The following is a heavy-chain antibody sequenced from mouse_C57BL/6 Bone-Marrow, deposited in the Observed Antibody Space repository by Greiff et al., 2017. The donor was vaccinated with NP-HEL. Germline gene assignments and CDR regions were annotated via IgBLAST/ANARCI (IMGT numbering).Heavy chain of an antibody. Sequence: EVKLVESGGGLVQPGGSLKLSCAASGFTFSDYYMYWVRQTPEKRLEWVAYISNGGGSTYYPDTVKGRFTISRDNAKYTLYLQMSRLKSEDTAMYYCARHGYYKAWFAYWGQGTLVTVSA. CDR1: GFTFSDYY. CDR3: ARHGYYKAWFAY. J-gene: IGHJ3*01. CDR2: ISNGGGST. D-gene: IGHD2-12*01. V-gene: IGHV5-12*01.